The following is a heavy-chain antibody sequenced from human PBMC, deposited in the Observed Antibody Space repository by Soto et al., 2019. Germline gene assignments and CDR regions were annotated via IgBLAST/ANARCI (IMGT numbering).Heavy chain of an antibody. CDR2: MNPNSGNT. D-gene: IGHD3-10*01. Sequence: ASVNVSCKASGYTFTSYDINWVRQATGQGLEWMGWMNPNSGNTGYAQKFQGRVTMTRDTSISTAYMELSRLRSDDTAVYYCARDGSHDWAFDGWGQGTLVTVSS. CDR1: GYTFTSYD. V-gene: IGHV1-8*01. J-gene: IGHJ4*01. CDR3: ARDGSHDWAFDG.